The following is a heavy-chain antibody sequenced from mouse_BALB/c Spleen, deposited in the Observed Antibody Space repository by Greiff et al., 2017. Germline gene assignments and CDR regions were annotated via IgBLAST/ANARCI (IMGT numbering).Heavy chain of an antibody. J-gene: IGHJ4*01. CDR2: IDPENGNT. V-gene: IGHV14-1*02. Sequence: EVQLQRSGAELVRPGALVKLSCKASGFNIKDYYMHWVKQRPEQGLEWIGWIDPENGNTIYDPKFQGKASITADTSSNTAYLQLSSLTSEDTAVYYCARYDYRYDDYYAMDYWGQGTSVTVSS. D-gene: IGHD2-14*01. CDR3: ARYDYRYDDYYAMDY. CDR1: GFNIKDYY.